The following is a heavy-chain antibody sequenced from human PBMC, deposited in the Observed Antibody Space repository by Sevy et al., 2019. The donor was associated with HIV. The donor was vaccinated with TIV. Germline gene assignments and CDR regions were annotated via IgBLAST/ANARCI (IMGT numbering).Heavy chain of an antibody. V-gene: IGHV3-23*01. CDR3: AKEEGAGGSYAFDI. D-gene: IGHD1-26*01. Sequence: GGSLRLSCAASGFTFSSYAMSWVSQAPGKGLEWVSAISGSGGSTYYADSVKGRFTISRDNSKNTPYLQMNSLGAEDTAVYYCAKEEGAGGSYAFDIWGQGTMVTVSS. CDR1: GFTFSSYA. J-gene: IGHJ3*02. CDR2: ISGSGGST.